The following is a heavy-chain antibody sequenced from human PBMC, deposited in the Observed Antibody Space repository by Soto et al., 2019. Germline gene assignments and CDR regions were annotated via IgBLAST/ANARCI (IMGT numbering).Heavy chain of an antibody. CDR3: ARDERSYGEPPFDY. Sequence: ASVKVSCKASGFIFTGYYIHWVRQAPGQGLEWMGWIKSNGGDPRYAQKFQDRVTMTRDTSMNTVYMELSSLRSDDSAVYYCARDERSYGEPPFDYWGQGTLVTVSS. V-gene: IGHV1-2*02. CDR1: GFIFTGYY. J-gene: IGHJ4*02. CDR2: IKSNGGDP. D-gene: IGHD3-16*01.